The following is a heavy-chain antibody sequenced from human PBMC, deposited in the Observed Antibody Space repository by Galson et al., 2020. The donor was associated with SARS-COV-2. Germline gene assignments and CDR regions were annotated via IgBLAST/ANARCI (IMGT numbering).Heavy chain of an antibody. CDR1: GGSISSGRYY. D-gene: IGHD3-22*01. Sequence: SETLSLTCTVSGGSISSGRYYWSWPRQHPGQGLEWIGYISYSGSTYYNPSLKSRVTMSVDTSKNQFTLNLRSVTAADTAVYHCARADYYYGSSGPYYFDYWGQGTLVTVSS. CDR3: ARADYYYGSSGPYYFDY. J-gene: IGHJ4*02. CDR2: ISYSGST. V-gene: IGHV4-31*03.